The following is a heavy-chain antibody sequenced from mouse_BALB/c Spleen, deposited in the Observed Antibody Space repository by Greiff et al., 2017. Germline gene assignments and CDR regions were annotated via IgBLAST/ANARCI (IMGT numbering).Heavy chain of an antibody. V-gene: IGHV1S22*01. CDR2: IYPGSGST. J-gene: IGHJ2*01. CDR1: GYTFTSYW. Sequence: LQQPGSELVRPGASVKLSCKASGYTFTSYWMHWVKQRPGQGLEWIGNIYPGSGSTNYDEKFKSKATLTVDTSSSTAYMQLSSLTSEDAAVYYCTRDGYFDYWGQGTTLTVSS. CDR3: TRDGYFDY.